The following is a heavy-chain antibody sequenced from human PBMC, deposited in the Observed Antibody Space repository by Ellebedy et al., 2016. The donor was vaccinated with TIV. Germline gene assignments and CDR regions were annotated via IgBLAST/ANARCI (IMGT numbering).Heavy chain of an antibody. Sequence: AASVKVSCKASGYTFIGYYMHWVRPAPGQGLEWMGWINPNSGGTNYAQKFQGRVTMTRDTSISTAYMERSRLRSDDTAVYYCARSGISEEGVYYYAGMDVWGQGTTVTVSS. CDR1: GYTFIGYY. J-gene: IGHJ6*02. V-gene: IGHV1-2*02. CDR2: INPNSGGT. D-gene: IGHD3-10*01. CDR3: ARSGISEEGVYYYAGMDV.